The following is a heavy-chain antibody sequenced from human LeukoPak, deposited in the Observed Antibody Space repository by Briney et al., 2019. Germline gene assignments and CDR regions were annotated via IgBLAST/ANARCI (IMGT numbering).Heavy chain of an antibody. CDR3: ARDRDYYDSSGNLDY. CDR2: IWYDGSNK. J-gene: IGHJ4*02. Sequence: GGSLRLSCAASGFTFSSYGMHWVHQAPGKGLEWVAVIWYDGSNKYYADSVKGRFTISRDNSKNTLYLQMNSLRAEDTAVYYCARDRDYYDSSGNLDYWGQGTLVTVSS. D-gene: IGHD3-22*01. CDR1: GFTFSSYG. V-gene: IGHV3-33*01.